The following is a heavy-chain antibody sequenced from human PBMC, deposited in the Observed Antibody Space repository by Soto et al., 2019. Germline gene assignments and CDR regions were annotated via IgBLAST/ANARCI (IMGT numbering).Heavy chain of an antibody. J-gene: IGHJ6*02. D-gene: IGHD6-6*01. CDR2: IRSKAYGGTT. V-gene: IGHV3-49*04. CDR1: GFTFGDYA. Sequence: LRLSCTASGFTFGDYAMSWVRQAPGKGLEWVGFIRSKAYGGTTEYAASVKGRFTISRDDSKSIAYLQMNSLKTEDTAVYYCTRDPDYSSSSVDYYYYGMDVWGQGTTVTVSS. CDR3: TRDPDYSSSSVDYYYYGMDV.